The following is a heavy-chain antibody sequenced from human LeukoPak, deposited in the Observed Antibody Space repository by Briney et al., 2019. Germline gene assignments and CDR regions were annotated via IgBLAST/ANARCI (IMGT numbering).Heavy chain of an antibody. D-gene: IGHD3-10*01. V-gene: IGHV1-18*01. Sequence: GASVKVSCKASGYTFTSYGISWVRQAPGQGLEWMGWISAYNGNTNYAQKLQGRVTMTTDTSTSTAYMEPRSLRSDDTAVYYCARDQDTMVRGVGDYWGQGTLVTVSS. J-gene: IGHJ4*02. CDR3: ARDQDTMVRGVGDY. CDR2: ISAYNGNT. CDR1: GYTFTSYG.